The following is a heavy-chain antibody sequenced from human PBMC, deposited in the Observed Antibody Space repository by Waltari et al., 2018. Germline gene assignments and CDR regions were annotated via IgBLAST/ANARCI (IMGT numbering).Heavy chain of an antibody. Sequence: QVQLQESGPGLVKPSETLSLTCTVSGGSISSYYWSWIRQPPGKGLEWIGYIYYSGSTNYNPSLKSRVTISVDTSKSLFSLKLSSVTAADTAVYYCARAYSSTWYTYYFDYWGQGTLVTVSS. CDR1: GGSISSYY. J-gene: IGHJ4*02. D-gene: IGHD6-13*01. CDR3: ARAYSSTWYTYYFDY. CDR2: IYYSGST. V-gene: IGHV4-59*01.